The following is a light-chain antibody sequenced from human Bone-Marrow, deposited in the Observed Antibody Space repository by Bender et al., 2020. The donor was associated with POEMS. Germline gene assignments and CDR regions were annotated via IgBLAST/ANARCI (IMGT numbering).Light chain of an antibody. CDR1: SSNIGAGYD. Sequence: QSVLTQPPSVSGTPGQRVTISCTGSSSNIGAGYDVHWYQHLPGTAPKLLIYGNINRPSGVPDRFSGSKSGNTAFLTVSGLQAEDEADYYCSSFAGRNTVFGAGTTVTVL. CDR3: SSFAGRNTV. V-gene: IGLV1-40*01. J-gene: IGLJ1*01. CDR2: GNI.